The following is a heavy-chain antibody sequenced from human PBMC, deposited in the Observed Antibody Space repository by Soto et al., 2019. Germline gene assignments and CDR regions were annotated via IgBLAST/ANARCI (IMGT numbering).Heavy chain of an antibody. J-gene: IGHJ5*02. D-gene: IGHD6-13*01. CDR3: ARERSAAGTGWFDP. CDR1: GYTFTSYD. CDR2: MNPNSGNT. Sequence: QVQLVQSGAEVKKPGASVKVSCKASGYTFTSYDINWVRQATGQGLEWMGWMNPNSGNTGYAQKFQGRATMPRNTSISTAYMELSSLRSEDTAVYYCARERSAAGTGWFDPWGQGTLVTVSS. V-gene: IGHV1-8*01.